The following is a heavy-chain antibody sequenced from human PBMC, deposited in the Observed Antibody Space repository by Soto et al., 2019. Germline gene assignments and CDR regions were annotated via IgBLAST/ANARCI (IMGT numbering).Heavy chain of an antibody. CDR1: GDSINNRSYY. CDR2: IYYSGST. D-gene: IGHD2-21*02. CDR3: ARQRTSVVTQAYFDS. J-gene: IGHJ4*02. Sequence: SETLSLTCTVTGDSINNRSYYWGRIRQPPGKGLEGIGSIYYSGSTYNNPSLKSRVSMSVDTSKNQFSLKLRSVAAADTALYYCARQRTSVVTQAYFDSWGQGSLVTVSS. V-gene: IGHV4-39*01.